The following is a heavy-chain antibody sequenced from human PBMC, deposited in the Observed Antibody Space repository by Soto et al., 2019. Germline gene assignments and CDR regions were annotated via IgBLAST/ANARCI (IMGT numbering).Heavy chain of an antibody. CDR3: AKGTSYYDFWSGSQGDTWCDP. CDR1: GFTCSSYA. Sequence: GRSLRLSCAASGFTCSSYAMSWVRQAPGKGLEWVSAISGSGGSTYYADSVKGRFTISRDKSNNTRYLQMNSLRAEDTAVYYCAKGTSYYDFWSGSQGDTWCDPWGQGTLVTIAS. CDR2: ISGSGGST. V-gene: IGHV3-23*01. J-gene: IGHJ5*02. D-gene: IGHD3-3*01.